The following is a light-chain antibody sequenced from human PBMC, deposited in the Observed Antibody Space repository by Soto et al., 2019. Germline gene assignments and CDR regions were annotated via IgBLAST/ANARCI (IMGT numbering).Light chain of an antibody. Sequence: QSALTQPASVSGSPGQSITISCTGTSSDVGGYNYVSWYQQHAGRAPKLMIYGVSNRPSGVSNRFSGSRSGNTASLTISELQAGDEAHYYCSSYTSSSAVIFGGGTKLTVL. CDR3: SSYTSSSAVI. CDR1: SSDVGGYNY. J-gene: IGLJ2*01. CDR2: GVS. V-gene: IGLV2-14*01.